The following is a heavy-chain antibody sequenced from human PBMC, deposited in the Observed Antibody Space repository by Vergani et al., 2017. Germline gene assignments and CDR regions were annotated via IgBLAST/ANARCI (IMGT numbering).Heavy chain of an antibody. Sequence: QVQLQESGPGLVKSSETLSLTCSVSFDSIRNLYCNWIRQPPGKGLEWVGSIHYSENTNYNPSLKTRVTISVDTSKNQFSLTLTSVTAEDTAVYYCASDTHRGQRADRWGQGILVTV. CDR3: ASDTHRGQRADR. D-gene: IGHD2-15*01. CDR1: FDSIRNLY. V-gene: IGHV4-59*11. CDR2: IHYSENT. J-gene: IGHJ5*02.